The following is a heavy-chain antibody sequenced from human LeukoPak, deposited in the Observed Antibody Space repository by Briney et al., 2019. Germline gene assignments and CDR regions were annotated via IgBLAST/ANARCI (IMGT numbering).Heavy chain of an antibody. J-gene: IGHJ4*02. CDR3: ARREGYNFDY. CDR2: FHHSGST. D-gene: IGHD5-24*01. V-gene: IGHV4-59*08. Sequence: PSETLSLTCTVSGGPISDYYWTWIRQPPGKGLEWIGSFHHSGSTPYNPSLNSRVSISVDTSKNQLSLKLSSVTAADTAVYYCARREGYNFDYWGQGTLVTVSS. CDR1: GGPISDYY.